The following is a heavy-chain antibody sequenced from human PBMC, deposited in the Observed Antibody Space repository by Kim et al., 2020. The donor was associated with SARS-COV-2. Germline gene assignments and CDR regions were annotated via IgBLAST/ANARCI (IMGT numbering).Heavy chain of an antibody. J-gene: IGHJ6*02. CDR3: ARPGRDLLTIFGVKEDYYYGMDV. Sequence: GESLKISCKGSGYSFTSYWIGWVRQMPGKGLEWMGIIYPGDSDTRYSPSFQGQVTISADKSISTAYLQWSSLKASDTAMYYCARPGRDLLTIFGVKEDYYYGMDVWGQGTTVTVSS. CDR1: GYSFTSYW. CDR2: IYPGDSDT. D-gene: IGHD3-3*01. V-gene: IGHV5-51*01.